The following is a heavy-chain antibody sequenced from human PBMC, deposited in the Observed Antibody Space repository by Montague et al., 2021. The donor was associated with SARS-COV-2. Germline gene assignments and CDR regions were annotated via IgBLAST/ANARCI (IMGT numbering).Heavy chain of an antibody. D-gene: IGHD6-19*01. V-gene: IGHV3-23*03. Sequence: SLRLSSAASGFTFNNYAMNWVRQAPGKGLEWVSVIASGGRSTFYADSVKGRFTISRDNSKDTLYLQMYSLRPEDTAIYYCAKDPVPVAGRYFDYWGQGALVTVSS. CDR3: AKDPVPVAGRYFDY. J-gene: IGHJ4*02. CDR1: GFTFNNYA. CDR2: IASGGRST.